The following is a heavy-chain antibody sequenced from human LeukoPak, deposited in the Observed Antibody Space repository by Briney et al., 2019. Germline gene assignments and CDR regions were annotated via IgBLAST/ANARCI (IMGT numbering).Heavy chain of an antibody. Sequence: GRSLRLSCAASGFTFGDYTMHWVRQTPGKGLEWVSLIGWDGADTYYADSVKGRFTISRDNSKNSLYLQMNSLRTDDTALYYCAKDSANTYLPDYWGQGTLVTVSS. CDR3: AKDSANTYLPDY. D-gene: IGHD2-2*02. CDR2: IGWDGADT. V-gene: IGHV3-43*01. CDR1: GFTFGDYT. J-gene: IGHJ4*02.